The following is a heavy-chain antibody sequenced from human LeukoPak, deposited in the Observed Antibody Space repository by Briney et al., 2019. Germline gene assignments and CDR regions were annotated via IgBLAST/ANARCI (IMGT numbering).Heavy chain of an antibody. V-gene: IGHV3-23*01. CDR2: ISGSGGST. CDR1: GFTFSSYG. D-gene: IGHD3-9*01. CDR3: AKDLPSPYYDILTGVGDY. Sequence: QTGGSLRLSCAASGFTFSSYGMSWVRQAPGKGLEWVSAISGSGGSTYYADSVKGRFTISRDNSKNTLYLQMNSLRAEDTAVHYCAKDLPSPYYDILTGVGDYWGQGTLVTVSS. J-gene: IGHJ4*02.